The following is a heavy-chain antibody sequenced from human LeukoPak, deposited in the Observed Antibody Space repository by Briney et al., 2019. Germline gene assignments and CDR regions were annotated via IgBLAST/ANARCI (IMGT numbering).Heavy chain of an antibody. CDR3: ARWGDNKILDY. V-gene: IGHV3-33*01. J-gene: IGHJ4*02. D-gene: IGHD3-16*01. CDR2: IWYDASEK. Sequence: PGGSLRLSCVASGFTFSSHGMHWVRQAPGKGLEWVAVIWYDASEKYYADSVKGRFTISRDNSENTLYLQMNSLRAEDTAVYYCARWGDNKILDYWGQGTLVTVSS. CDR1: GFTFSSHG.